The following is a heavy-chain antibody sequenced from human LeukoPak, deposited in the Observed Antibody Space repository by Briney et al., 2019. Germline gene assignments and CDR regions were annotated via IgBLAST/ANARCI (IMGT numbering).Heavy chain of an antibody. CDR1: GFTFSSCS. V-gene: IGHV3-21*01. Sequence: GGSLRLSCAASGFTFSSCSMNWVRQAPGKGLEWVSSISSSSSYIYYADSVKGRFTISRDNAKNSLYLQMNSLRAEDTAVYYCARDGHQDSSSDFDYWGQGTLVTVSS. CDR2: ISSSSSYI. J-gene: IGHJ4*02. CDR3: ARDGHQDSSSDFDY. D-gene: IGHD6-6*01.